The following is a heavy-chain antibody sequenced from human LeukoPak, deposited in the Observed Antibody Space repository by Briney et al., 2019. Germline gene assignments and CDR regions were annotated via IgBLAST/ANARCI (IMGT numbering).Heavy chain of an antibody. V-gene: IGHV3-7*01. CDR1: GFTFSSYW. D-gene: IGHD6-13*01. CDR3: ARDERLDLAAAGPKGWFDP. CDR2: IKQEGSEK. J-gene: IGHJ5*02. Sequence: PGGSLRLSCAASGFTFSSYWMSWVRQAPGKGLEGVANIKQEGSEKYYVDSVKGRFTISRDNAKNSLYLQVNSLRAEHTAMSYCARDERLDLAAAGPKGWFDPWGQGTLVTVSS.